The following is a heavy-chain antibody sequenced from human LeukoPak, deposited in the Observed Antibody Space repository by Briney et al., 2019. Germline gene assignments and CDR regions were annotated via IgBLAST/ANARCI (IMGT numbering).Heavy chain of an antibody. CDR2: IIPIFGIA. CDR1: GGTFSSYA. J-gene: IGHJ4*02. CDR3: ASGYLYGSGSYSPFDY. Sequence: GASVKVSCKASGGTFSSYAISWVRQAPGQGLEWIGRIIPIFGIANYAQKFQGRVTITADKSTSTAYMELSSLRSEDTAVYYCASGYLYGSGSYSPFDYWGQGTLVTVSS. D-gene: IGHD3-10*01. V-gene: IGHV1-69*04.